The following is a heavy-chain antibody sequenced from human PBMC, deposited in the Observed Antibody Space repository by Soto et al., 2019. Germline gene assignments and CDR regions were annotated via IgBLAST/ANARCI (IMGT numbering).Heavy chain of an antibody. CDR3: ARAGSYSGYDYYYYYAMDV. J-gene: IGHJ6*02. CDR1: GFTFSSYG. V-gene: IGHV3-33*01. CDR2: ILYDGTNK. D-gene: IGHD5-12*01. Sequence: PGGSLRLSCAASGFTFSSYGMHWVRQAPGKGLEWVSVILYDGTNKYYADSVKVRFTISRDNSKNTLYLQMNSLRAEDTAVYYCARAGSYSGYDYYYYYAMDVWGQGTTVTVSS.